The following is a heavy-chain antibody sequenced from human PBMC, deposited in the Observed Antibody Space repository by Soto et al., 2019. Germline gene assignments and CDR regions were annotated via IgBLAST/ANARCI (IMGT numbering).Heavy chain of an antibody. V-gene: IGHV4-59*01. J-gene: IGHJ4*02. CDR3: ERYRREAVAGYTLDN. D-gene: IGHD6-13*01. Sequence: SETLSLTCTVSGGSISSNYWTWIRQPPGKGLEWIGYVYNSGSTNYNPSLKSRVTISEDTSKSQFSLKVSSMTAADTAVYYCERYRREAVAGYTLDNWGQGILVTVSS. CDR2: VYNSGST. CDR1: GGSISSNY.